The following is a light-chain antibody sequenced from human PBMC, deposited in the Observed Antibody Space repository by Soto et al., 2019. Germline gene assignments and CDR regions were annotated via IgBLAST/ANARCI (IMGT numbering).Light chain of an antibody. Sequence: DIQMTQTLSSLSASVGDRVTITCQASQDISNYLNWYQQKPGKAPKLLIYDAANLETGVPSRFSGSVSRTDFTFNISSMQLEDIATYYCQQYDNLPLTFGGGNKVEIK. CDR2: DAA. J-gene: IGKJ4*01. CDR1: QDISNY. CDR3: QQYDNLPLT. V-gene: IGKV1-33*01.